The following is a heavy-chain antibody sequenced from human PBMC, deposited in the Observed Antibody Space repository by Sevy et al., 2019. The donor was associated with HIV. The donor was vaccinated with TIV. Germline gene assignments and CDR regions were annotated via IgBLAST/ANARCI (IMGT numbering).Heavy chain of an antibody. Sequence: ASVKVSCKASGYTFTNYQITWVRQAPGQGLEWMGCITANNGNTNYEQRLQGRVTMTTDTSTNTAYMELRSLKSDDTAVYYCARATRGRQGPGQYFRHWGQGTLVTVSS. CDR2: ITANNGNT. J-gene: IGHJ1*01. CDR3: ARATRGRQGPGQYFRH. V-gene: IGHV1-18*01. D-gene: IGHD1-26*01. CDR1: GYTFTNYQ.